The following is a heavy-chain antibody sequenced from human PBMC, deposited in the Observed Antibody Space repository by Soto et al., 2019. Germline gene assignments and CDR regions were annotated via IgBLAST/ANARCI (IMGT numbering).Heavy chain of an antibody. V-gene: IGHV3-23*01. D-gene: IGHD2-15*01. J-gene: IGHJ4*02. CDR2: ISGSGGST. CDR1: GFTFSSYS. Sequence: GGSLTLSCAASGFTFSSYSMSWVRQAPGKGLEWVSAISGSGGSTYYADSVKGRFTISRDNSKNTLYLQMNSLRAEDTAVYYCAKDRDIVVVVAPNDYWGQGTLVTVSS. CDR3: AKDRDIVVVVAPNDY.